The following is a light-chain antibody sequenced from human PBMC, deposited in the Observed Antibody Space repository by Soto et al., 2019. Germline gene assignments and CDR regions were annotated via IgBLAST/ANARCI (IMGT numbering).Light chain of an antibody. CDR2: SND. J-gene: IGLJ3*02. CDR3: AAWDDSLNGWV. CDR1: RSNIGTSS. V-gene: IGLV1-44*01. Sequence: QLVLAQPPSASGTPGQRVSISCSGSRSNIGTSSFNWYQHAPGAAPQLLIYSNDQRPLEVPDRFAGSKSGTSASQAICGLQSEDEGDYYCAAWDDSLNGWVFCGGTKLTVL.